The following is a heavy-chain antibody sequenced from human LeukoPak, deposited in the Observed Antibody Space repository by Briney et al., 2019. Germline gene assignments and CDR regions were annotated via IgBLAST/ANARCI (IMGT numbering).Heavy chain of an antibody. CDR3: ARDVDNPMLGGAFYL. CDR2: VHGGDTT. D-gene: IGHD4-23*01. Sequence: GGSLRLSCVASGVAFSSNYMSWVRQAPGKGLEGVSVVHGGDTTQYSDSVKGRCAISRDNSKNMVYLQMNSLRPEDTAVYYCARDVDNPMLGGAFYLWGQGTMLTVSS. CDR1: GVAFSSNY. V-gene: IGHV3-66*02. J-gene: IGHJ3*01.